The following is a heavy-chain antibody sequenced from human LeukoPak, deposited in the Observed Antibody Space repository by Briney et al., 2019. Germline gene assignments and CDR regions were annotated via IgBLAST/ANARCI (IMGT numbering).Heavy chain of an antibody. Sequence: GGSLRLSCAASGFIFSDYYMSWIRQAPGKGLEWVSVIYSGGSTYYADSVKGRFTISRDNSKNTLYLQMNSLRAEDTAVYYCARAPNTASDYWGQGTLVTVSS. CDR2: IYSGGST. D-gene: IGHD5-18*01. CDR1: GFIFSDYY. V-gene: IGHV3-53*01. J-gene: IGHJ4*02. CDR3: ARAPNTASDY.